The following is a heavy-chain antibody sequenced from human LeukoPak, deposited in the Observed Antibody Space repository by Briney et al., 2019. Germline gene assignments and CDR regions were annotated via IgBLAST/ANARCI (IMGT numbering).Heavy chain of an antibody. Sequence: MSSETLSLTCAVYGGSFSGYYWSWIRQPPGKGLEWIGEINHSGSTNYNPSLKSRVTISVDTSKNQFSLKLSSVTAADTAVYYCARQLRYFDWLLRSNFDYWGQGTLVTASS. V-gene: IGHV4-34*01. CDR3: ARQLRYFDWLLRSNFDY. D-gene: IGHD3-9*01. J-gene: IGHJ4*02. CDR2: INHSGST. CDR1: GGSFSGYY.